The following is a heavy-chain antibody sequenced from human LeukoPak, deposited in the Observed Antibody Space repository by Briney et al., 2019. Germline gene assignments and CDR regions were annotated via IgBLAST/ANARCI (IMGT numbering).Heavy chain of an antibody. CDR2: INHSGST. J-gene: IGHJ5*02. D-gene: IGHD4-17*01. Sequence: SETLSLTCAVYGGSFSGYYWSWIRQPPGKGLEWIGEINHSGSTNYNPSLKSRVTISVDTSKNQFSLKLSSVTAADTAVYYCVSHPYGDYEAFDPWGQGTLVTVSS. CDR3: VSHPYGDYEAFDP. CDR1: GGSFSGYY. V-gene: IGHV4-34*01.